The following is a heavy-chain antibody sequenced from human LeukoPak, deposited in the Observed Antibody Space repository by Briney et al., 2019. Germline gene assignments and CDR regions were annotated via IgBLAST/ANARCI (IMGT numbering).Heavy chain of an antibody. V-gene: IGHV3-15*01. Sequence: GGSLRLSCAASGFTFSNAWMSWVRQAPGKGLEWVGRIKSKTDGGTTDYAAPVKGRFTISRDDSKNTLYLQMNSPRAEDTAVYYCAKDAPPPSGSYKEENFDYWGQGTLVTVSS. CDR2: IKSKTDGGTT. D-gene: IGHD1-26*01. J-gene: IGHJ4*02. CDR3: AKDAPPPSGSYKEENFDY. CDR1: GFTFSNAW.